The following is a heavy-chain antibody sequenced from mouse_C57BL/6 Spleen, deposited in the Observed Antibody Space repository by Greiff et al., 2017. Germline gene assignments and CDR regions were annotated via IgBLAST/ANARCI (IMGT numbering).Heavy chain of an antibody. CDR1: GFTFSDYY. J-gene: IGHJ4*01. CDR2: ISNGGGST. CDR3: ARVYDYDNAMDY. D-gene: IGHD2-4*01. V-gene: IGHV5-12*01. Sequence: EVKLLESGGGLVQPGASLKLSCAASGFTFSDYYMYWFRQTPEKRLEWVAYISNGGGSTYYPDTVQGRFTISRDNAKNTLYLQMSRLKSEDTAMYYCARVYDYDNAMDYWGQGTSVTVSS.